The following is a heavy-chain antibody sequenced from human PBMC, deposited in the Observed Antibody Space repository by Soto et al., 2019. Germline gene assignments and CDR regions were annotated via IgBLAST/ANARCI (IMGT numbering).Heavy chain of an antibody. J-gene: IGHJ4*02. V-gene: IGHV4-31*03. CDR3: ATGEDFEGGYYFDY. Sequence: KTSETLSLTCTVSGGSISSGGYYWSWIRQHPGKGLEWIGYIYYSGSTYYNPSLKSRVTISVDTSKNQFSLKLSSVTAADTAVYYCATGEDFEGGYYFDYWGQGTLVTVSS. D-gene: IGHD3-16*01. CDR2: IYYSGST. CDR1: GGSISSGGYY.